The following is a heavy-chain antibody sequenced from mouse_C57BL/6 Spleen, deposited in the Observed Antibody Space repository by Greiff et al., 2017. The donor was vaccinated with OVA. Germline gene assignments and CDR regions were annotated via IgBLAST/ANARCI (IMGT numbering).Heavy chain of an antibody. V-gene: IGHV5-6*01. CDR3: ARHRDYGSTYAMDY. CDR1: GFTFSSYG. Sequence: EVQVVESGGDLVKPGGSLKLSCAASGFTFSSYGMSWVRQTPDKRLEWVATISSGGSYTYYPDSVKGRFTISRDNAKNTLYLQMSSLKSEDTAMYYCARHRDYGSTYAMDYWGQGTSVTVSS. J-gene: IGHJ4*01. D-gene: IGHD1-1*01. CDR2: ISSGGSYT.